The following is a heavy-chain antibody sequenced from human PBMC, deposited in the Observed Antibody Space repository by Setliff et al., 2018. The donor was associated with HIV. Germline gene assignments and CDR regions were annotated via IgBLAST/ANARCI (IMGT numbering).Heavy chain of an antibody. CDR1: GYSFTTYW. CDR3: TSVHYCGTTRCYIFDY. CDR2: IYPGDSDT. V-gene: IGHV5-51*01. Sequence: PGESLKISCKGSGYSFTTYWIGWVRQMPGRGLEWMGIIYPGDSDTRYSPSFQGQVTISADKSISTLYLQMNSLKAEDTAVYYGTSVHYCGTTRCYIFDYWGQGALVTVSS. D-gene: IGHD2-2*02. J-gene: IGHJ4*02.